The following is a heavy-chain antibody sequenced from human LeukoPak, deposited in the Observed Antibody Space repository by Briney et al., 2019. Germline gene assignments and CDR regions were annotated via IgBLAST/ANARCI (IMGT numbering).Heavy chain of an antibody. CDR3: AIIVASIFDS. V-gene: IGHV3-11*04. CDR1: GFTFSDYY. D-gene: IGHD5-12*01. Sequence: PGGSLRLSCAASGFTFSDYYMSWIRQAPGKGLEWVSYISSSGNSISYADSVKGRFTISRDNTKNSLYLQMNSLRAEDTAVYYCAIIVASIFDSWGQGTLVTVSS. J-gene: IGHJ5*01. CDR2: ISSSGNSI.